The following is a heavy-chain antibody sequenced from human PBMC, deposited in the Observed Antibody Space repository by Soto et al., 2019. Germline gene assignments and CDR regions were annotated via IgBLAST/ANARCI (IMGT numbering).Heavy chain of an antibody. Sequence: GGSLRLSCAASGFTFSSYAMSWVRQAPGKGLEWVSAISGSGGSTYYADSVKGRFTISRDNSKNTLYLQMNSLRAEDTAVYYCANVFFITYDSSVLLAWGQGTLGTFSS. V-gene: IGHV3-23*01. CDR1: GFTFSSYA. CDR3: ANVFFITYDSSVLLA. D-gene: IGHD3-22*01. J-gene: IGHJ5*02. CDR2: ISGSGGST.